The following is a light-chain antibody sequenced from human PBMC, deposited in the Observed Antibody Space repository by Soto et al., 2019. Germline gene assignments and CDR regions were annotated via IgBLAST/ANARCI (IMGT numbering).Light chain of an antibody. CDR2: GAS. J-gene: IGKJ2*01. CDR1: QSVYNN. CDR3: QQYNNWPPH. Sequence: EIVMTQSPATLSVSPGERVALSCRASQSVYNNLAWYQQRPGQAPRLLIFGASVRATGIPGRFSGSGSGTDFTLIISSLQSEDFGLYFCQQYNNWPPHFGQGTRLEIK. V-gene: IGKV3-15*01.